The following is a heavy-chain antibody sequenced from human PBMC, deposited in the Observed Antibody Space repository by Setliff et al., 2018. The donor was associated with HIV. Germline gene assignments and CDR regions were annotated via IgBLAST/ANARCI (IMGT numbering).Heavy chain of an antibody. V-gene: IGHV4-34*01. CDR2: IKPSEGT. CDR3: ARGGGITWKSYSFDY. D-gene: IGHD3-10*01. J-gene: IGHJ4*02. CDR1: GETFNDFY. Sequence: SETLSLTCAVYGETFNDFYWSWIRQAPGKGLEWIGEIKPSEGTNNNPTLKRRVTMSVDTSKKQFSLKLTSVTAADTGVYYCARGGGITWKSYSFDYWGQGTLVTVSS.